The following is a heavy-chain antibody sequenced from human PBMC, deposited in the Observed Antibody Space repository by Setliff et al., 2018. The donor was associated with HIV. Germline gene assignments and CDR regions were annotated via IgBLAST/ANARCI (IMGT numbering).Heavy chain of an antibody. Sequence: SVKVSCKASGGTFSSYAISWVRQAPGQGLGWMGGIIPIFGTANYAQKFQGRVTITADESTSTAYMELSSLRSEDTAVYYCARSDYDYVWGSYRYRFYYFDYWGQGSLVTVSS. D-gene: IGHD3-16*02. CDR2: IIPIFGTA. CDR1: GGTFSSYA. CDR3: ARSDYDYVWGSYRYRFYYFDY. V-gene: IGHV1-69*13. J-gene: IGHJ4*02.